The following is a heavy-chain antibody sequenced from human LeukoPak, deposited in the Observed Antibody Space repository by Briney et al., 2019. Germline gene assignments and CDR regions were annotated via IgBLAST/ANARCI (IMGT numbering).Heavy chain of an antibody. Sequence: ASVKVSCKVSGYTLTGLSMNWVRQAPGKGLEWMGGFDPEDGETIYAQKFQGRVTMTRDTSISTAYMELSRLRSDDTAVYYCARVIAARRPLDAFDIWGQGTMVTVSS. CDR2: FDPEDGET. CDR1: GYTLTGLS. J-gene: IGHJ3*02. V-gene: IGHV1-24*01. D-gene: IGHD6-6*01. CDR3: ARVIAARRPLDAFDI.